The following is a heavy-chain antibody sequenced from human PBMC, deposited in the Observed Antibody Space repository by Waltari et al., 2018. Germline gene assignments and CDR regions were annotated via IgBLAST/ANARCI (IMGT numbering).Heavy chain of an antibody. CDR1: GYTFSIYV. J-gene: IGHJ4*02. CDR3: ATTRRRGYFYYFDY. D-gene: IGHD3-22*01. Sequence: QGHLVQTGAEVKKPAAAVESACKASGYTFSIYVMHCVRQPPGQRLEWLGRMNAGNGEKKYSPKFQGRVTLTRDTSASPDYMELSSLRSDDTAVYYCATTRRRGYFYYFDYWGQGTLVTVSS. V-gene: IGHV1-3*01. CDR2: MNAGNGEK.